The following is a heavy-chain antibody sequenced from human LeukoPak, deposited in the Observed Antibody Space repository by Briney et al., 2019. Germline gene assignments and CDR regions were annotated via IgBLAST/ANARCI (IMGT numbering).Heavy chain of an antibody. Sequence: PSETLSLICTVSGGSVTSGSYYWSWIRQPPGKELEWIGYISYRGNTNYNPSLKSRVTMSVDTSKNQFSLKLSSVTAADTAVYYCARDHLTFCGGDCPLRFDYWGQGTLVTVSS. CDR3: ARDHLTFCGGDCPLRFDY. CDR1: GGSVTSGSYY. D-gene: IGHD2-21*02. V-gene: IGHV4-61*01. J-gene: IGHJ4*02. CDR2: ISYRGNT.